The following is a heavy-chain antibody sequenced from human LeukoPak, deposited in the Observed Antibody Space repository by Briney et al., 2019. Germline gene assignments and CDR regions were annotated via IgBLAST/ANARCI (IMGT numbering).Heavy chain of an antibody. CDR2: ISAYNSNT. V-gene: IGHV1-18*01. Sequence: VASVKVSCKGSGFTFTSYGISWVRQAPGQRLEWMGWISAYNSNTNYAQKLQGRVTMTTDTSTSTAYMELRSLRSDDTAVYYCARAVWFGELLYDYWGQGTLVTVSS. D-gene: IGHD3-10*01. J-gene: IGHJ4*02. CDR1: GFTFTSYG. CDR3: ARAVWFGELLYDY.